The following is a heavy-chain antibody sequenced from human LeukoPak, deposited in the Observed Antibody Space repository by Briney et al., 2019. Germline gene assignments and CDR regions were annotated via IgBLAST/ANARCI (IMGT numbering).Heavy chain of an antibody. CDR3: AKEGLTSMADF. D-gene: IGHD5-18*01. J-gene: IGHJ4*02. CDR1: GFTFSSYG. CDR2: IKYDGGNK. V-gene: IGHV3-30*02. Sequence: QPGGSLRLSCEASGFTFSSYGMHWVRQAPGKGLEWVTFIKYDGGNKYYADSVKGRFTISRDNSKNTLYMQMNSLRAEDTAVYYCAKEGLTSMADFWGQGTLVTVSS.